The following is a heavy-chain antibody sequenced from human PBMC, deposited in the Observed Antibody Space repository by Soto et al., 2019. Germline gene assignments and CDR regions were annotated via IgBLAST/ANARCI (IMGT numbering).Heavy chain of an antibody. D-gene: IGHD2-8*01. CDR2: ISGSGGST. Sequence: VGSLRLSCAASGFTFSSYAMSWVRQAPVKGLEWVSAISGSGGSTYYADSVKGRFTISRDNSKNTLYLQMNSLRAEDTAVYYCAKGSLDIVLMVYAIWTFAYWGQGSLVTVTS. J-gene: IGHJ4*02. CDR1: GFTFSSYA. CDR3: AKGSLDIVLMVYAIWTFAY. V-gene: IGHV3-23*01.